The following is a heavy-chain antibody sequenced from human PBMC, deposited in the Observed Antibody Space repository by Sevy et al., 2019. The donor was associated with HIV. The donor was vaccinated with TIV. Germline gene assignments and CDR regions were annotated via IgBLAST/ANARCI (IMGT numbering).Heavy chain of an antibody. CDR2: IYYNGHV. D-gene: IGHD1-26*01. J-gene: IGHJ4*02. CDR1: GGSITSLY. V-gene: IGHV4-59*08. CDR3: SGENAWGRGYS. Sequence: SETLSLTCSVSGGSITSLYWNWIRQPPGKGLEWIANIYYNGHVNYNPALKSRVTLSLDTSKNQFSLRLSSVTAADTAMYYCSGENAWGRGYSWGQGTLVTVSS.